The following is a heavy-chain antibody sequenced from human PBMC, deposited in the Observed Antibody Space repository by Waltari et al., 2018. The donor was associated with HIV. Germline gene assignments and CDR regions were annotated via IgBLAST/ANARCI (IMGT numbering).Heavy chain of an antibody. CDR2: ISYDGSNK. D-gene: IGHD3-10*01. J-gene: IGHJ6*02. CDR3: ARDRGSFASFFYGLDV. V-gene: IGHV3-30*01. Sequence: QAQLVESGGGVVQPGRSLRLSCSASGFTFSSYAFPWVRQAPGKGLEWVAVISYDGSNKFYADSVKGRFTISRDISENTLFLQMDSLRAEDTAVYYCARDRGSFASFFYGLDVWGQGTTVTVSS. CDR1: GFTFSSYA.